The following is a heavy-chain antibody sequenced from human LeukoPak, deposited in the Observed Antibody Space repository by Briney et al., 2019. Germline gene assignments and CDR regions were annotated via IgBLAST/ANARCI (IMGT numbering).Heavy chain of an antibody. CDR1: GYSISSDYC. Sequence: PSETLSLTCTVSGYSISSDYCWGWIRQPPGKGLEWIGYIYHSGSTYYNPSLKNRVTISVDTSENQFSLKLSSVTAADTAVYYCVTYYYDSSGYPTFDYWGQGTLVTVSS. CDR2: IYHSGST. CDR3: VTYYYDSSGYPTFDY. J-gene: IGHJ4*02. D-gene: IGHD3-22*01. V-gene: IGHV4-38-2*02.